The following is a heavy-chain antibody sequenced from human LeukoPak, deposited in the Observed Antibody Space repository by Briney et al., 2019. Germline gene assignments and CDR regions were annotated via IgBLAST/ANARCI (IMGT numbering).Heavy chain of an antibody. Sequence: SQTLSLTCAVSGGSISSGGYSWNWIRQPQGKGLECIGYIYQSGSTYYNPSLRSRVTMSVDLSKNQFSLKLTSVTAADTAVYFCARGPYCSGGSCYSGHAFDMWGQGTMVTVSS. V-gene: IGHV4-30-2*01. CDR2: IYQSGST. D-gene: IGHD2-15*01. J-gene: IGHJ3*02. CDR3: ARGPYCSGGSCYSGHAFDM. CDR1: GGSISSGGYS.